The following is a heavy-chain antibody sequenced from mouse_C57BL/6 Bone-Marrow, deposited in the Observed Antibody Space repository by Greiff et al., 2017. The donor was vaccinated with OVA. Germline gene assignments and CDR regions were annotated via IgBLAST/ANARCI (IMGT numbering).Heavy chain of an antibody. CDR1: GYTFTSYW. J-gene: IGHJ4*01. V-gene: IGHV1-61*01. Sequence: QVQLQQPGAELVRPGSSVKLSCKASGYTFTSYWMDWVKQRPGQGLEWIGNIYPSDSETHYNQKFKDKATLTVDKSSSTAYMQLSSLTSEDSAVYYWARGLVITTVVARAMDYWGQGTSVTVSS. CDR3: ARGLVITTVVARAMDY. D-gene: IGHD1-1*01. CDR2: IYPSDSET.